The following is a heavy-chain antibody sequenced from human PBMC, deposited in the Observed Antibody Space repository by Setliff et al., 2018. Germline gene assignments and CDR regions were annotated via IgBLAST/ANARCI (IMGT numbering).Heavy chain of an antibody. CDR2: ISSSGSTM. V-gene: IGHV3-11*04. CDR3: ARGDRWGYSYGPYYYGMDV. J-gene: IGHJ6*02. D-gene: IGHD5-18*01. CDR1: GFTFSDYY. Sequence: GGSLRLSCAASGFTFSDYYMSWIRQAPGKGLEWVSYISSSGSTMYYADSVKGRFTISRDNAKNSLYLQMNSLRAEDTAVYYCARGDRWGYSYGPYYYGMDVWGQGTTVTVSS.